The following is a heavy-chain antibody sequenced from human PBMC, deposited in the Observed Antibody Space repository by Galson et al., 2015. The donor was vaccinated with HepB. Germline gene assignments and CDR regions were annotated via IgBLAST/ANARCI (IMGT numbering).Heavy chain of an antibody. CDR1: GFTFSSYW. V-gene: IGHV3-7*03. Sequence: SLRLSCAASGFTFSSYWMSWVRQAPGKGLERVANIKQDGSEKYYVDSVKGRFTISRDNAKNSLYLQMNSLRAEDTAVYYCARSPPAGDFDYWGQGTLVTVSS. CDR3: ARSPPAGDFDY. J-gene: IGHJ4*02. CDR2: IKQDGSEK. D-gene: IGHD7-27*01.